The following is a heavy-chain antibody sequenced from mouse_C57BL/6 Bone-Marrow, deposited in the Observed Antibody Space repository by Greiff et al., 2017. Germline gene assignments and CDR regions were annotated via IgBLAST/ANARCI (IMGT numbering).Heavy chain of an antibody. V-gene: IGHV1-64*01. Sequence: QVQLQQPGAELVKPGASVKLSCKASGYTFTSYWMHWVKQRPGQGLEWIGMIHPNSGSTNYNEKFKSKATLTVDKSSSTAYMQLSSLTSEDSAVYYCARWGSYCYGLDYWGQGTTLTVSS. CDR3: ARWGSYCYGLDY. D-gene: IGHD1-1*01. J-gene: IGHJ2*01. CDR2: IHPNSGST. CDR1: GYTFTSYW.